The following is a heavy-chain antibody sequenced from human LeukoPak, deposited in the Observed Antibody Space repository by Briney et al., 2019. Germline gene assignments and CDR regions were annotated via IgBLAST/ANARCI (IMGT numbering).Heavy chain of an antibody. J-gene: IGHJ4*02. CDR2: TNTNTGNP. Sequence: GASVKVSCKASGYTFTSYAMNWVRQAPGQGLEWMGWTNTNTGNPTYAQGFTGRFVFSLDTSVSTAYLQISSLKAEDTAVYYCARALPLVSSSWYQGNYWGQGTLVTVSS. CDR3: ARALPLVSSSWYQGNY. CDR1: GYTFTSYA. D-gene: IGHD6-13*01. V-gene: IGHV7-4-1*02.